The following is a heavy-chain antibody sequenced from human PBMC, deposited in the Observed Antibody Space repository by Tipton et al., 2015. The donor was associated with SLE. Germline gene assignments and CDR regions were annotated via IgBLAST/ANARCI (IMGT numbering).Heavy chain of an antibody. V-gene: IGHV4-31*11. CDR3: ARGRFSSAWYRDEHFDS. J-gene: IGHJ4*02. Sequence: TLSLTCAVSGDSISRGGYSWNWVRQFPEKGLEWIGYIYYSGTTFYNPSLSSRLTISVDTSTNQFSLRLSSATAADTAFYFCARGRFSSAWYRDEHFDSWGQGTLVTVSS. CDR1: GDSISRGGYS. D-gene: IGHD6-19*01. CDR2: IYYSGTT.